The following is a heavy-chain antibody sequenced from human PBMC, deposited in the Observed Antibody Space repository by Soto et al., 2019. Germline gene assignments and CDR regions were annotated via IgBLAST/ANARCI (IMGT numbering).Heavy chain of an antibody. CDR3: ARESHCSGGSCPFDY. CDR1: GYTFTSYY. V-gene: IGHV1-46*03. Sequence: QVQLVQSGAEVKKPGASVKVSCKASGYTFTSYYMHWVRQAPGQGLEWMGIINPSGGSTSYAQKFQGRVAMTRDTSTSTVYMELSSLRSEDTAVYYCARESHCSGGSCPFDYWGQGTLVTVSS. J-gene: IGHJ4*02. CDR2: INPSGGST. D-gene: IGHD2-15*01.